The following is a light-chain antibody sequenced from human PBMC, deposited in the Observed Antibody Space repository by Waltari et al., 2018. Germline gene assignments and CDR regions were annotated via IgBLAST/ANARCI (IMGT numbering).Light chain of an antibody. CDR2: EDN. V-gene: IGLV6-57*02. CDR3: QSYDSSNQV. CDR1: SGSIASNY. Sequence: NFMLTQPHSVSESPGKTVTISCTGSSGSIASNYVQWYQQRPGSAPTTVIYEDNQRPSGVPDRFSGSIDSSSNSVSLTISGLKTEDEGDYYCQSYDSSNQVFGGGTKLTVL. J-gene: IGLJ2*01.